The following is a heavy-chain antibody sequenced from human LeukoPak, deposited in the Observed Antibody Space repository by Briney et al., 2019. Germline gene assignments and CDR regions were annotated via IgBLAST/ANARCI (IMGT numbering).Heavy chain of an antibody. V-gene: IGHV4-30-2*01. CDR2: IFLNGNT. Sequence: PSQTLSLTCTVSGGSISSGGYYWSWIRQPPGKGLEWIGNIFLNGNTYSNPSLKSRVTISVDRYKNQFSLKLSSVAAADTAVYYCARVYLIAAGWFDPWGQGTLVTVSS. CDR3: ARVYLIAAGWFDP. J-gene: IGHJ5*02. D-gene: IGHD6-13*01. CDR1: GGSISSGGYY.